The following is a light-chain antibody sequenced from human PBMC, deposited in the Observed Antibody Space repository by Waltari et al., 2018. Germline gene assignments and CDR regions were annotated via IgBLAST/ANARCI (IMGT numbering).Light chain of an antibody. CDR3: QQYDTSPAT. Sequence: LSPGERATLSCRASQSLRVAYLAWYQQKSGQAPRLLIYGAMYRASDIPDRFSGSGSGTDFTLTISRLEPEDFAVYYCQQYDTSPATFGQGTKLEIK. CDR2: GAM. CDR1: QSLRVAY. V-gene: IGKV3-20*01. J-gene: IGKJ2*01.